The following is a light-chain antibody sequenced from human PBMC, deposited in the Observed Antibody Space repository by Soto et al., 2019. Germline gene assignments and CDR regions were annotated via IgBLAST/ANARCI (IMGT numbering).Light chain of an antibody. CDR3: QQRNNWPT. CDR2: DAS. V-gene: IGKV3-11*01. J-gene: IGKJ5*01. CDR1: QSVSSD. Sequence: EIVLTQSPDTLSLSPGDRATLSCRASQSVSSDLAWYQHKRGQAPRLLIHDASNRATGIPARFSGSGSGTDFTLTISSLEPEDFAIYYCQQRNNWPTFGQGTRLENK.